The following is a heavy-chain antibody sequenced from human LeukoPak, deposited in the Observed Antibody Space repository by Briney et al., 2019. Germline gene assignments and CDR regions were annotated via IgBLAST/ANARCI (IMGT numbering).Heavy chain of an antibody. CDR2: IRYDGSNK. D-gene: IGHD3-10*01. CDR1: GFSFSSYG. V-gene: IGHV3-30*02. Sequence: GGSLRLSCAASGFSFSSYGMHWVRQAPGKGLEWVAFIRYDGSNKYYADSVKGRFTISRDNSKNTLYLQMNSLRAEDTAVYYCAKGFMVRGLIRYFYYRGEGTLVTVSS. J-gene: IGHJ4*02. CDR3: AKGFMVRGLIRYFYY.